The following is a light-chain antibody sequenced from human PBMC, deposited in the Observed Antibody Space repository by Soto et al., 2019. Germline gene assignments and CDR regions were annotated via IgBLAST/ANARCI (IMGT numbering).Light chain of an antibody. CDR1: QSLLHSDGYKY. V-gene: IGKV2-28*01. J-gene: IGKJ3*01. CDR3: MQTLQTPFT. CDR2: LGS. Sequence: DVVLTQSPDSLPVTPGEPASISCKSSQSLLHSDGYKYLDWYVQKAGPSPQLLIYLGSHRASGVTDRLSGSGSGTDFTLKISKVEDDDVGVYYCMQTLQTPFTFGPGTKVEIE.